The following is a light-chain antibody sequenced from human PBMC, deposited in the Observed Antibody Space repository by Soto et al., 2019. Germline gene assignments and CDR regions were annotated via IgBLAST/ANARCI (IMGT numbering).Light chain of an antibody. CDR3: QQLNSYPWT. V-gene: IGKV1-9*01. J-gene: IGKJ1*01. Sequence: DIQLTQSPSFLSASVGDRVTITCRASQGISTYLAWYQQKPGKAPKLLIYAASTLQSGVPSRFSGSGSGTEFTLTISSLQPEDFATYYCQQLNSYPWTFVLGTKVEFQ. CDR1: QGISTY. CDR2: AAS.